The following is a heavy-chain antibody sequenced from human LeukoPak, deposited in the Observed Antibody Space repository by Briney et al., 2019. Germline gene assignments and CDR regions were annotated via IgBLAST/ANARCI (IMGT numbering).Heavy chain of an antibody. CDR2: IAPGGGGE. CDR1: GFIFSTYG. Sequence: PAGGSLRLSCAASGFIFSTYGMHWVRQAPGEGLEWVAVIAPGGGGEHYVDSVKGRFTISRDNSEDTLYLQMNSLSAEDTAVFYCAKERNKMMDGGRAWGLDVWGQGTTVIVSS. J-gene: IGHJ6*02. CDR3: AKERNKMMDGGRAWGLDV. D-gene: IGHD3-16*01. V-gene: IGHV3-30*18.